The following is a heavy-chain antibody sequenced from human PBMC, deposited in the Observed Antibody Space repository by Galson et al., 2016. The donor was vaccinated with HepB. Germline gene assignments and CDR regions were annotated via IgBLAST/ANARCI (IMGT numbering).Heavy chain of an antibody. J-gene: IGHJ4*02. CDR2: IVGSGGHT. V-gene: IGHV3-23*01. CDR1: GFTFSSYA. Sequence: LRLSCAASGFTFSSYAMSWVRQAPGKGLEWVSGIVGSGGHTYYADSVKGRFTISRDNSKNTLYLQMNSLRAEDTAVCYCAKDSPITVTTFVGFDYWGQGTLVTVSS. CDR3: AKDSPITVTTFVGFDY. D-gene: IGHD4-17*01.